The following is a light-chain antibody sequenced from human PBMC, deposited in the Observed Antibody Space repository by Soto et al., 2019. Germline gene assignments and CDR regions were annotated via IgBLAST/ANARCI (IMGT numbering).Light chain of an antibody. Sequence: DIQMTQSPSTLSASVGDRITITCRASQSISTWLAWYQQKPGKAPKLLIYKASSLQSGVPSRFSGSGSGTEFTLTISSLQPDYFATYYCQHDNTYYRAFGQGTKVEIK. CDR2: KAS. CDR1: QSISTW. J-gene: IGKJ1*01. V-gene: IGKV1-5*03. CDR3: QHDNTYYRA.